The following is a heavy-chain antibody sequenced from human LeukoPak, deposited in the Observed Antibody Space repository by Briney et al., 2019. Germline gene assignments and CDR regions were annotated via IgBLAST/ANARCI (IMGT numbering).Heavy chain of an antibody. CDR1: GYTFTSYG. CDR2: ISAYNGNT. J-gene: IGHJ3*02. V-gene: IGHV1-18*01. CDR3: ASSLNYYDSSGYDLGAFDI. D-gene: IGHD3-22*01. Sequence: ASVKVSCKASGYTFTSYGISWVRQAPGQGLEWMGWISAYNGNTNYAQKLQGRVTMTTDTSTSTAYMELRSLRSDDTAVYYCASSLNYYDSSGYDLGAFDIWGQGTMVTVSS.